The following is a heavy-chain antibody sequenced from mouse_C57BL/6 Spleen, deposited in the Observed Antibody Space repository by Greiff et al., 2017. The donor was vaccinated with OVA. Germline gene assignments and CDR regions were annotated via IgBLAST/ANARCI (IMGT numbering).Heavy chain of an antibody. J-gene: IGHJ4*01. CDR3: ARNWVAMDY. D-gene: IGHD4-1*01. CDR2: IYPGDGDT. Sequence: VQLVESGPELVKPGASVKISCKASGYAFSSSWMNWVKQRPGKGLEWIGRIYPGDGDTNYNGKFKGKATLTADKSSSTAYMQLSSLTSEDSAVYFCARNWVAMDYWGQGTSVTVSS. CDR1: GYAFSSSW. V-gene: IGHV1-82*01.